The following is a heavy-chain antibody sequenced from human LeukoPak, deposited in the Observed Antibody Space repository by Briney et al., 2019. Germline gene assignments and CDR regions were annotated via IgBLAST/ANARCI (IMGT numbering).Heavy chain of an antibody. CDR3: AKATYYYDSYGYNGVFDY. J-gene: IGHJ4*02. D-gene: IGHD3-22*01. Sequence: GGSLRLSCEASGFTIISYAMSWVRQAPGEGLEWVSAVSGTADNTYYAESVRGRFTISRDNSKNTLYLQMNSLRAEDAAVYFCAKATYYYDSYGYNGVFDYWGQGTLVTLSS. CDR1: GFTIISYA. CDR2: VSGTADNT. V-gene: IGHV3-23*01.